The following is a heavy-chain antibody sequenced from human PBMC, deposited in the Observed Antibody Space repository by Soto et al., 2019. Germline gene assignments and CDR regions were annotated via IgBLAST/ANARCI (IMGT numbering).Heavy chain of an antibody. CDR1: GYSFTSYW. D-gene: IGHD2-2*01. CDR2: IYPGDSYT. V-gene: IGHV5-51*01. J-gene: IGHJ5*02. Sequence: GESLKISCKGSGYSFTSYWIGWVRQMPGKGLEWMGIIYPGDSYTNYSPSFQGHVTISVDKSISTAYLQWGSLKASDTAMYYCARLYCSSSTCDSWFDPWGQGTLVTVSS. CDR3: ARLYCSSSTCDSWFDP.